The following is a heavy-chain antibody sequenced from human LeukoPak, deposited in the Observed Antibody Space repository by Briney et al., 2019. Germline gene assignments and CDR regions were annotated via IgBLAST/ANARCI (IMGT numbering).Heavy chain of an antibody. CDR3: ARALTGALDY. J-gene: IGHJ4*02. Sequence: GGSLRLSCAASGFTFSNAWMSWVRQAPGKGLERVAVIWYGGSNKYYADSVKGRFTISRDNSKNTLYLQMNSLRAEDTAVYYCARALTGALDYWGQGTLVTVSS. D-gene: IGHD7-27*01. CDR2: IWYGGSNK. CDR1: GFTFSNAW. V-gene: IGHV3-33*08.